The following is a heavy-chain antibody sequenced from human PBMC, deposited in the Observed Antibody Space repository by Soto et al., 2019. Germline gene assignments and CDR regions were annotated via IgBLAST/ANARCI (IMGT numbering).Heavy chain of an antibody. CDR1: GFTFSSHA. D-gene: IGHD2-8*01. V-gene: IGHV3-23*01. CDR2: ISDSGGST. J-gene: IGHJ4*02. CDR3: AKIPNSRFNGYFDY. Sequence: EVQLLESGGGLVQPGGSLRLSCAASGFTFSSHAMSWVRQAPGKGLEWVSGISDSGGSTYYADSVKGRVTISRDNSKNTLFLQTNSLRAEDTAMYYCAKIPNSRFNGYFDYWGQGTLVTVSS.